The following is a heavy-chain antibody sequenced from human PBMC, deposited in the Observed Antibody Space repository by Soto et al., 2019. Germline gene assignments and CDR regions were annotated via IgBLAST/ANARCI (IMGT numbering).Heavy chain of an antibody. V-gene: IGHV3-30*03. CDR1: GFTFSTYG. D-gene: IGHD2-8*01. J-gene: IGHJ4*02. CDR3: ERDFIGPCTNGVCQDY. CDR2: VSYDGSNK. Sequence: QVQLVESGGGVVQPGRSLRLSCVASGFTFSTYGMLWVRQAPGKGLEWGAIVSYDGSNKYYADSVKGRFTISRDNSKNTLYLQMDRLIPEDTAVYSCERDFIGPCTNGVCQDYWGQGTLVTVSS.